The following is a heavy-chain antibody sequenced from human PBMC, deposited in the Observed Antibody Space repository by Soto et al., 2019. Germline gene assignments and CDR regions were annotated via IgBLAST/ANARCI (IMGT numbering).Heavy chain of an antibody. D-gene: IGHD2-2*01. Sequence: PGGSLRLSCAASGFTFSSYSMNWVRQAPGKGLEWVFNIRSSSSDICYADKGKGRFTTSRDNAKNSQYLQMSSLRAEDTAVYYCARDLVPAAIVTDAFDIWGQGTMVTVSS. V-gene: IGHV3-21*01. CDR2: IRSSSSDI. J-gene: IGHJ3*02. CDR3: ARDLVPAAIVTDAFDI. CDR1: GFTFSSYS.